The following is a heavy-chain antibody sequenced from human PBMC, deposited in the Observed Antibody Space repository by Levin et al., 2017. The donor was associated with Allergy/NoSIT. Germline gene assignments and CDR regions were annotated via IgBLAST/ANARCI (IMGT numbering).Heavy chain of an antibody. Sequence: QPGESLKISCAASGFSFSSYAMHWVRQAPGKGLEWVASISNEGSKKYYADSVKGRFTISRDNSKNTLYVQMNSLRAEDTALYYCARDPFSLGELMNADYWGQGTLVTVSS. CDR2: ISNEGSKK. D-gene: IGHD3-10*01. CDR3: ARDPFSLGELMNADY. J-gene: IGHJ4*02. CDR1: GFSFSSYA. V-gene: IGHV3-30-3*01.